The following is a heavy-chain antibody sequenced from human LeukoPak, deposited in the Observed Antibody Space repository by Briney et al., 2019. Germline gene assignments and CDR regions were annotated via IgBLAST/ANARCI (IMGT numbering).Heavy chain of an antibody. J-gene: IGHJ4*02. CDR3: ARRSGRYFDWYHRRYYFDY. D-gene: IGHD3-9*01. Sequence: SETLSLTCAVYGGSFSGYYWSWIRQPPGKGLEWIGEINHSGSTNYNPSLKSRVTISVDTSKNQFSLKLSSVTAADTAVYYCARRSGRYFDWYHRRYYFDYRGQGTLVTVSS. CDR2: INHSGST. CDR1: GGSFSGYY. V-gene: IGHV4-34*01.